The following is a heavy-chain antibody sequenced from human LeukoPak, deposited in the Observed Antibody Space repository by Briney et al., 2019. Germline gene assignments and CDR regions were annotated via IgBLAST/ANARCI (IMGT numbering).Heavy chain of an antibody. J-gene: IGHJ4*02. CDR2: IYYSGST. Sequence: SETLSLTCTVSDGSISSSSYYWGWNRQPPGKGLEWIGNIYYSGSTYYNPSLKSRVTISVDTSKNQFSLKLSSVTAADTAVYYCARDQGRWLVRTFDYWGQGTLVTVSS. CDR3: ARDQGRWLVRTFDY. CDR1: DGSISSSSYY. D-gene: IGHD6-19*01. V-gene: IGHV4-39*07.